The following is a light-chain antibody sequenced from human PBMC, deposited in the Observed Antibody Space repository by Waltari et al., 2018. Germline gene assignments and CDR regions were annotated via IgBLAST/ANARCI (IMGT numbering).Light chain of an antibody. CDR1: QSVSSSY. CDR3: QQYGSSPLT. V-gene: IGKV3-20*01. J-gene: IGKJ4*01. CDR2: GAS. Sequence: DIVLTQSPGTLSLSPGERATLPCSASQSVSSSYLAWYQQKPGQTPRLLIYGASSRATGIPDRFSGSGSGTDFTLTISRLEPEDFAVYYCQQYGSSPLTFGGGTKVEIK.